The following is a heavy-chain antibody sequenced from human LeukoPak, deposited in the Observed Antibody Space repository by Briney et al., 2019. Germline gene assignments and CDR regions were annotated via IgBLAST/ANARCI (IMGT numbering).Heavy chain of an antibody. V-gene: IGHV3-30*04. CDR1: GFTFSSYV. D-gene: IGHD3-10*01. J-gene: IGHJ4*02. CDR2: ISYDGSNE. CDR3: AKAMVRGN. Sequence: GGSLRLSCAASGFTFSSYVMHWVRQAPGKGLEWVAIISYDGSNEYYVDSVKGRFTISRDNSKNTLYLQMNSLRAEDTAVYYCAKAMVRGNWGQGTLVTVSS.